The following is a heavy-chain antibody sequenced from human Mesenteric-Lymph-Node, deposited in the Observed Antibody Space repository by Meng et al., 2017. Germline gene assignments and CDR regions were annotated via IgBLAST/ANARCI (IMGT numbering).Heavy chain of an antibody. V-gene: IGHV3-30*04. J-gene: IGHJ4*02. CDR3: AVTIAVAGTIDY. CDR2: ISYDGSNK. CDR1: GFTFSSYA. Sequence: GGSLRLSCVASGFTFSSYAMYWVRQAPGKGLEWVAVISYDGSNKYYADSVKGRFTISRDNSKNMVYVQMNSLRAEDTAVYYCAVTIAVAGTIDYWGQGTLVTVSS. D-gene: IGHD6-13*01.